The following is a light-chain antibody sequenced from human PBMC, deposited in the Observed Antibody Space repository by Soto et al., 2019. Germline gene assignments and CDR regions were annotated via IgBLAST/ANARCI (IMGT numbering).Light chain of an antibody. CDR3: SSYTTSRPLGV. CDR2: DVS. J-gene: IGLJ1*01. Sequence: QSALTQPASVSGSPGQSITISCTGTSSDVGGYEYVSWYQQHPGKAPKRIIYDVSDRPSGVSNRFSGSKSGNTASLAISGLQAEDEADYYCSSYTTSRPLGVFGTGTKLTVL. V-gene: IGLV2-14*03. CDR1: SSDVGGYEY.